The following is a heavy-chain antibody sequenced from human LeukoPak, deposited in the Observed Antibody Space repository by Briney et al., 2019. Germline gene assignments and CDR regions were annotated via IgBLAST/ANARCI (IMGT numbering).Heavy chain of an antibody. CDR3: ARAKAYFDWLFDY. CDR2: ISSSGSTI. V-gene: IGHV3-48*03. Sequence: GGSLRLSCAASGFTFRSYEMNWVRQAPGKGLEWVSYISSSGSTINYADSVKGRFTISRDNAKNSLHLQMNSLRAEDTAVYYCARAKAYFDWLFDYWGQGTLVTVSS. CDR1: GFTFRSYE. D-gene: IGHD3-9*01. J-gene: IGHJ4*02.